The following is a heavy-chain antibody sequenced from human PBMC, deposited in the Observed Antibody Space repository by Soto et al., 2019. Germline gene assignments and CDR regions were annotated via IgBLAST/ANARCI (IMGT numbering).Heavy chain of an antibody. D-gene: IGHD1-7*01. CDR1: GLIFSDVW. Sequence: GGSLRLSCAASGLIFSDVWMTWVRQAPGKGLEWVSYISSSSSYTNYADSVKGRFTISRDNAKNSLYLQMNSLRAEDTAVYYCARDRTGTTCWGQGTLVTVSS. J-gene: IGHJ4*02. CDR3: ARDRTGTTC. V-gene: IGHV3-11*06. CDR2: ISSSSSYT.